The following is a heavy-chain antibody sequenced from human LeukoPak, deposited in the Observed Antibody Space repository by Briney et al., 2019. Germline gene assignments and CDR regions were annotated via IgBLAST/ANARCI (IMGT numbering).Heavy chain of an antibody. V-gene: IGHV1-69*13. Sequence: EASVKVSCKASGGTFSSYAISWVRQAPGQGLEWMGGIIPIFGTANYAQKFQGRVTITADESTSTAYMELSSLRSEDTAVYYCARGDSSSPGWFDPWGQGTLVTVSS. CDR3: ARGDSSSPGWFDP. CDR2: IIPIFGTA. J-gene: IGHJ5*02. D-gene: IGHD6-6*01. CDR1: GGTFSSYA.